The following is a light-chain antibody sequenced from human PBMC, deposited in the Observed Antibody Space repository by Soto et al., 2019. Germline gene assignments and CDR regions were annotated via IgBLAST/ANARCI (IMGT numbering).Light chain of an antibody. V-gene: IGLV2-23*01. CDR3: CSYAGTGTYV. Sequence: QSVLTQPASVSGSPGQSITISCTGTSSDVGSYNVVSWYQQHPGKAPKLMIYEGSKRPSGVSNRFSGSKSGNTASLTFSGLQAEDEADYYCCSYAGTGTYVFGTGTKLTVL. CDR1: SSDVGSYNV. CDR2: EGS. J-gene: IGLJ1*01.